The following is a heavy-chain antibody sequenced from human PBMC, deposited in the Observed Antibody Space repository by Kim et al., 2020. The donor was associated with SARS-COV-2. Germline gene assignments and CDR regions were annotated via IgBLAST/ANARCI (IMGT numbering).Heavy chain of an antibody. CDR3: ARLVGDAAVLVVAVFWFDY. CDR2: IYYSGST. CDR1: GGSISSSGYY. J-gene: IGHJ4*02. V-gene: IGHV4-39*01. D-gene: IGHD2-15*01. Sequence: SETLSLTCTVSGGSISSSGYYWGWIRQPPGKGLEWIGSIYYSGSTYYNPSLKSRVTISVDTSKNQFSLKLSSVTAADTAVYYCARLVGDAAVLVVAVFWFDYWGQGTLVTVSS.